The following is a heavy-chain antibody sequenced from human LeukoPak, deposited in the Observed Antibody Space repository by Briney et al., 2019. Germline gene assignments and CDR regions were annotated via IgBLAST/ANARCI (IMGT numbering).Heavy chain of an antibody. D-gene: IGHD6-19*01. V-gene: IGHV1-18*01. CDR1: GYTFLSYG. CDR2: ISAYNGNT. Sequence: ASVNVSCKASGYTFLSYGISWVRQAPGQGLEWMGWISAYNGNTYYAQKFQGRVTMTTDTSTSTAYMELRSLRSDDTAVYYCARDEGSGWVRQDYWGQGTLVTVSS. J-gene: IGHJ4*02. CDR3: ARDEGSGWVRQDY.